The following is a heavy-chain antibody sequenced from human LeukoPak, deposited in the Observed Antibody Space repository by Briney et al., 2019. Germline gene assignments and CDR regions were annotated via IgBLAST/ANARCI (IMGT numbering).Heavy chain of an antibody. CDR2: INPSGSST. Sequence: TSVKVSCKASGYSFTSHYMHWVRQAPGQGLEWLGLINPSGSSTLYAQKFQGRVTMTRDMSTTTDYMELSSLRSEDTAVYYCARDNSVGDVAWWFDPWGQGTLVTVSS. J-gene: IGHJ5*02. CDR3: ARDNSVGDVAWWFDP. V-gene: IGHV1-46*01. CDR1: GYSFTSHY. D-gene: IGHD1-26*01.